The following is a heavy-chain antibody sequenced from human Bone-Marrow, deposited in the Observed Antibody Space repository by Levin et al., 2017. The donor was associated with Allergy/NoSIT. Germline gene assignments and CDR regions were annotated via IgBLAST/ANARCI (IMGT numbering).Heavy chain of an antibody. J-gene: IGHJ5*02. CDR1: GFKFSDFN. CDR3: ARIGADGTGFDP. D-gene: IGHD1/OR15-1a*01. V-gene: IGHV3-53*01. Sequence: GGSLRLSCSGFGFKFSDFNINWVRQAPGKGLEWVSVIYDSGNKYYGDSVRGRFTISRDDSKNTVDLQMARLTADDTGIYYCARIGADGTGFDPWGQGTLVTVSS. CDR2: IYDSGNK.